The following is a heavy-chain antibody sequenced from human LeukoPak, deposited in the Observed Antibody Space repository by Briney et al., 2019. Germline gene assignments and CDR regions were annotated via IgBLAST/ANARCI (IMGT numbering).Heavy chain of an antibody. Sequence: EASVKVSCKASGYTFTSYDINWVRQATRQGLEWMGWMNPNSGNTGYAQKFQGRVTITRNTSISTAYMELSSLRSEDTAVYYCARGCLVPAAGYNWFDPWGQGTLVTVSS. J-gene: IGHJ5*02. CDR1: GYTFTSYD. CDR2: MNPNSGNT. D-gene: IGHD6-13*01. CDR3: ARGCLVPAAGYNWFDP. V-gene: IGHV1-8*03.